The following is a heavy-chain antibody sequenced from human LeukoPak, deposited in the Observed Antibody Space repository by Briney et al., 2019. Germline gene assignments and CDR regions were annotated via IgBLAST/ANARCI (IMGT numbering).Heavy chain of an antibody. CDR1: GGSFSGYY. V-gene: IGHV4-34*01. D-gene: IGHD2-15*01. CDR3: ARGRGYCSGGSCYAQGFDY. CDR2: SNHSGST. J-gene: IGHJ4*02. Sequence: SETLSLTCAVHGGSFSGYYWSWIRQPPGKGLEWIGESNHSGSTNYNPSLKSRVTISVDTSKNQFSLKLSSVTAADTAVYYCARGRGYCSGGSCYAQGFDYWGQGTLVTVSS.